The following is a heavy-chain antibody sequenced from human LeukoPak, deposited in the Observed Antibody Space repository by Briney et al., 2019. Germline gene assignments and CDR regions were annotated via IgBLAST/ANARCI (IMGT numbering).Heavy chain of an antibody. V-gene: IGHV4-59*01. Sequence: PSETLSLTCTVSGGSISSYYWSWIRQPPGKGLEWIGYIYYSGSTNYNPSLKSRVTISEDTSKNQFSLKLSSVAAADTAVYYCTSIAARQGAFDIWGQGTMVTVSS. J-gene: IGHJ3*02. CDR1: GGSISSYY. CDR3: TSIAARQGAFDI. D-gene: IGHD6-6*01. CDR2: IYYSGST.